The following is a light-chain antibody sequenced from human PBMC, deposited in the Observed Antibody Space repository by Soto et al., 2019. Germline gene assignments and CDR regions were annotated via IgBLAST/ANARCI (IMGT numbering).Light chain of an antibody. CDR1: NIGNKA. V-gene: IGLV3-21*02. Sequence: SYELTQPPSVSVAPGQTARITCGGYNIGNKAVHWYQRRPGQALVLVVYDDSDRPSGIPERFSGSNSGNTATLTITRVEAGDEADYYCQVWDTSTDHRGVFGTGTKLTVL. CDR3: QVWDTSTDHRGV. J-gene: IGLJ1*01. CDR2: DDS.